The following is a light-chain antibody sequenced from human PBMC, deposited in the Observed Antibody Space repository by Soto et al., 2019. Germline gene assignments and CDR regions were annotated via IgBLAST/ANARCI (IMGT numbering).Light chain of an antibody. CDR1: SNDFGGYNY. CDR2: DDS. CDR3: ASYTHTTPYA. J-gene: IGLJ1*01. V-gene: IGLV2-14*03. Sequence: QSALTQPASVSGSPGQSITISCAGISNDFGGYNYVSWYQQHPGRVPKLLIYDDSNRPSGVSNRFSGSKSGNTASLTISGLQADDEADHYCASYTHTTPYAFGIGTKVTV.